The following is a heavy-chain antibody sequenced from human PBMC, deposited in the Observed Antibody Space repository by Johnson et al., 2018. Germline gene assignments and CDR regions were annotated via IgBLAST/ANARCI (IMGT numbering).Heavy chain of an antibody. J-gene: IGHJ3*02. CDR3: ARVPLGGAFDI. CDR2: IKASGGRT. Sequence: VKKPGASVKVSCKASGYIFTRYYIHWVRQATGQGLEWMGIIKASGGRTTYPQQFQGRVTMNRDTSTSTVYIVLSRPGPEDPAVYYCARVPLGGAFDIWGQGTMVTVSS. D-gene: IGHD3-16*01. V-gene: IGHV1-46*01. CDR1: GYIFTRYY.